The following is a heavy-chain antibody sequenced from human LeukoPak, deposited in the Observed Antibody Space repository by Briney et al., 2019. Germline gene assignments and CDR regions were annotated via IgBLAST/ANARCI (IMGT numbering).Heavy chain of an antibody. D-gene: IGHD2-15*01. V-gene: IGHV1-2*02. CDR2: INPNSGGT. Sequence: ASVKVSCKASGFTFTAYHIHWVRQAGGQGLEWMGWINPNSGGTNYAQKFQGRVTMTRDTSISTAYIELNRLRSDDTAVYYCARGYCTGDSCSGAWFDPWGRGTLVTVFS. CDR1: GFTFTAYH. J-gene: IGHJ5*02. CDR3: ARGYCTGDSCSGAWFDP.